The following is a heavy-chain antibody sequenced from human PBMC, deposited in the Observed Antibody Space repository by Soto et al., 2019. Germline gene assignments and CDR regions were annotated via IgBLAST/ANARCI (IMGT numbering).Heavy chain of an antibody. CDR2: MYPDDSDI. V-gene: IGHV5-51*01. CDR1: GYSFSFYW. Sequence: GESLKIPCKASGYSFSFYWIGWVRQMPGQGLEWMAIMYPDDSDIRYSPSFEAHVTISADKSTSTAFLQWSSLKAADTAMYYCATAYVYDFENSNNYRDPFDIWGQGTLVTVSS. J-gene: IGHJ3*02. D-gene: IGHD3-22*01. CDR3: ATAYVYDFENSNNYRDPFDI.